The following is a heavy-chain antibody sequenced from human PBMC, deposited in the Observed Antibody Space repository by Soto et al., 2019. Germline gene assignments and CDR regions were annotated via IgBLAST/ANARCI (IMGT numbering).Heavy chain of an antibody. CDR2: IDPSDSQT. V-gene: IGHV5-10-1*01. Sequence: GESLKISCKGSGYSFAGYWITWVRQKPGKGLEWMGGIDPSDSQTYYSPSFRGHVTISATKSITTVFLQWSSLRASDTAMYYCARQIYDSDTGPNFQYYFDSWGQGTPVTVSS. CDR1: GYSFAGYW. CDR3: ARQIYDSDTGPNFQYYFDS. J-gene: IGHJ4*02. D-gene: IGHD3-22*01.